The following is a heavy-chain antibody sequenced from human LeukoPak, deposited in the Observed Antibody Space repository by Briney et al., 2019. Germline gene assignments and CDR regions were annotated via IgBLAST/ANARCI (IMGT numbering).Heavy chain of an antibody. Sequence: PGGSLRLSCTSSGFTFGDYAMSWFRQAPGKGLEWVAFIRSKAYGGTTEYAASVKGRFTISRDDPKSIAYLQMNSLKTEDTAVYYCTKYSGRIDYWGQGTLVTVSS. D-gene: IGHD5-18*01. CDR3: TKYSGRIDY. CDR1: GFTFGDYA. J-gene: IGHJ4*02. V-gene: IGHV3-49*03. CDR2: IRSKAYGGTT.